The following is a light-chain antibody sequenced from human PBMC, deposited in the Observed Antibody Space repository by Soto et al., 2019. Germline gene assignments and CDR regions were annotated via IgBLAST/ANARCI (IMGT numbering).Light chain of an antibody. CDR1: SSDVGGYNY. CDR3: SSYTSSSTPLV. J-gene: IGLJ1*01. V-gene: IGLV2-14*01. Sequence: QSVLTQPASMSGSPGQSITISCTGTSSDVGGYNYVSWYQQHPGKAPKLMIYDVSNRPSGVSNRFSGSKSGNTASLTISGLQAEDEADYYCSSYTSSSTPLVFGTGTKLTVL. CDR2: DVS.